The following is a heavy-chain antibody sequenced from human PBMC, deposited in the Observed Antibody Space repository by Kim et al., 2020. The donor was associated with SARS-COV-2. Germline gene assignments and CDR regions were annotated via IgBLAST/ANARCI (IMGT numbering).Heavy chain of an antibody. J-gene: IGHJ6*03. CDR3: ARDKGYGSGSPPSYYYYYYMVV. Sequence: ASVKVSCKASGYTFTSYGISWVRQAPGQGLEWMGWISAYNGNTNYAQKLQGRVTMTTDTSTSTAYMDLRSLRSDDTAVYYCARDKGYGSGSPPSYYYYYYMVVWGKGTTVTVSS. V-gene: IGHV1-18*01. CDR1: GYTFTSYG. D-gene: IGHD3-10*01. CDR2: ISAYNGNT.